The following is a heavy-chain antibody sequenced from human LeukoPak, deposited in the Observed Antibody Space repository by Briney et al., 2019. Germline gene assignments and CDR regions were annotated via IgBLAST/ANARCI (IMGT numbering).Heavy chain of an antibody. CDR3: ARRLGVMNPFDY. CDR1: GVSISTRSYY. D-gene: IGHD3-22*01. V-gene: IGHV4-39*01. CDR2: IYYSGST. J-gene: IGHJ4*02. Sequence: SETLSLTCSVSGVSISTRSYYWVWIRQPPGKGLEWIGSIYYSGSTYYNPSLKSRVTISVDTSKNQFSLKLSSVTAADTAVYYCARRLGVMNPFDYWGQGTLVTVSS.